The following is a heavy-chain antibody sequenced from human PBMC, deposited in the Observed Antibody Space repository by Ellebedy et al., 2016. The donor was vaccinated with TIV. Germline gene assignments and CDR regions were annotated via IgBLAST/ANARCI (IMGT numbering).Heavy chain of an antibody. J-gene: IGHJ4*02. V-gene: IGHV3-33*08. D-gene: IGHD1-14*01. CDR2: IWYDGSNK. Sequence: GGSLRLSCAASGFTFSSYGMHWVRQAPGKGLEWVAVIWYDGSNKYYADSVKGRFTISRDNSKNTLYLQMNSLRAEDTAVYYCTTVATTWYVVHWGQGTLVTVSS. CDR1: GFTFSSYG. CDR3: TTVATTWYVVH.